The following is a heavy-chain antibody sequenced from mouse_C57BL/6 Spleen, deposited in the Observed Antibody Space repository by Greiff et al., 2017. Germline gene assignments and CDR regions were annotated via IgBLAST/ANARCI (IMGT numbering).Heavy chain of an antibody. CDR3: TNDGYYSFAY. CDR1: GSTFTDYE. Sequence: VQLQQSGAELVRPGASVTLSCKASGSTFTDYEMHWVKQTPVHGLEWIGAIDPETGGTAYTQKFKGKAILTADKSSSTAYMELRSLTSEDSAVYYCTNDGYYSFAYWGQGTLVTVSA. J-gene: IGHJ3*01. CDR2: IDPETGGT. D-gene: IGHD2-3*01. V-gene: IGHV1-15*01.